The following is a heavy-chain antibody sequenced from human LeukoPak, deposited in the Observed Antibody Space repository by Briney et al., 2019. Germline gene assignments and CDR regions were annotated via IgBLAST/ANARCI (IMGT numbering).Heavy chain of an antibody. CDR2: INWNGGST. CDR1: GFTFSSYG. CDR3: ARGGGYCSSTSCYDY. V-gene: IGHV3-20*04. D-gene: IGHD2-2*01. Sequence: GGSLRLSCAASGFTFSSYGMSWVRQAPGKGLEWVSGINWNGGSTGYADSVKGRFTISRDNAKNSLYLQMNSLRAEDTALYYCARGGGYCSSTSCYDYWGQGTLVTVSS. J-gene: IGHJ4*02.